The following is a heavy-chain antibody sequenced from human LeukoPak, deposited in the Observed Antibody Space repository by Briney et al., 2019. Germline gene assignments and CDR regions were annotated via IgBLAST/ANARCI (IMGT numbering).Heavy chain of an antibody. V-gene: IGHV3-23*01. Sequence: GGSLRLSCAASGFTFSSYAMSWVRQAPGKGLEWVSALSFTGASTYYSDSVRGRFTISRDNSRNTLYLQMHSLRAEDTAIYYCAKLPNYWGQRTPVTVSS. CDR1: GFTFSSYA. J-gene: IGHJ4*02. CDR2: LSFTGAST. CDR3: AKLPNY.